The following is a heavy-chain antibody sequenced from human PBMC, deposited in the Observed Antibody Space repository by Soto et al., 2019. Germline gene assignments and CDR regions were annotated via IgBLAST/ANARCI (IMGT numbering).Heavy chain of an antibody. CDR1: GFTFSSHA. CDR3: SRRYSAYDLFYYYMDV. CDR2: ISGSGGST. J-gene: IGHJ6*03. Sequence: GGSLILSCAASGFTFSSHAMSWVRQAPGKGLEWVSVISGSGGSTDYADSVKGRFTISRDNSKNTMYLQMNSLRAEDTAVYYCSRRYSAYDLFYYYMDVWGKGTTVTVSS. D-gene: IGHD5-12*01. V-gene: IGHV3-23*01.